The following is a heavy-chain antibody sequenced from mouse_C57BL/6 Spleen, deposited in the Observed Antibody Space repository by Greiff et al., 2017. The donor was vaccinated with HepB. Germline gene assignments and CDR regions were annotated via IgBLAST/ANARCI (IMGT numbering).Heavy chain of an antibody. CDR2: IYPGSGST. V-gene: IGHV1-55*01. CDR3: ALSSGKLDWYFDV. Sequence: QVQLKQPGAELVKPGASVKMSCKASGYTFTSYWITWVKQRPGQGLEWIGDIYPGSGSTNYNEKFKSKATLTVDTSSSTAYMQLSSLTSEDSAVYYCALSSGKLDWYFDVWGTGTTVTVSS. CDR1: GYTFTSYW. D-gene: IGHD4-1*01. J-gene: IGHJ1*03.